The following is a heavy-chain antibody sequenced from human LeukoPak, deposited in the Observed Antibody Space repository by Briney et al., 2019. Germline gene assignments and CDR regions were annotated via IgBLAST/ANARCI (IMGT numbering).Heavy chain of an antibody. J-gene: IGHJ5*02. CDR1: GFIFSTFG. Sequence: GGSLRLSCAASGFIFSTFGMHWVRQAPGKGLEWVAVIWYDGSNKYYADSVKGRFTISRDNSKNTLYLQMNSLRAEDTAVYYCARGYYGSGSTSFDPWGQGTLVTVSS. CDR2: IWYDGSNK. CDR3: ARGYYGSGSTSFDP. V-gene: IGHV3-33*08. D-gene: IGHD3-10*01.